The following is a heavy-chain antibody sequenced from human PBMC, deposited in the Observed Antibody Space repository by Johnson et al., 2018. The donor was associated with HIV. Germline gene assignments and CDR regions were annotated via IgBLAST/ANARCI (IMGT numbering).Heavy chain of an antibody. Sequence: VQLVESGGGLVQPGGSLRLSCAASGFTFSSYWMSWVRQAPGKGLEWVANIKQDGSEKYYVDSVKGRFTISRDNAKNSLYLQMNSLRAEDTAFYYCARDRRNRQWQRLDAFDIWGQGTMVIVSS. CDR2: IKQDGSEK. J-gene: IGHJ3*02. CDR3: ARDRRNRQWQRLDAFDI. V-gene: IGHV3-7*03. D-gene: IGHD6-19*01. CDR1: GFTFSSYW.